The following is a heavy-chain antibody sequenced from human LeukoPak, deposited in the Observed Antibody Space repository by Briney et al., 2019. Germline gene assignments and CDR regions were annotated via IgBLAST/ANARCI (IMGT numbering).Heavy chain of an antibody. CDR2: ISSSGSTI. J-gene: IGHJ6*03. V-gene: IGHV3-11*01. D-gene: IGHD2-2*02. CDR3: ARVGYCSSTSCYTYYYMDV. Sequence: GGSLRLSCAASGFTFSDYYMGWIRQAPGKGLEWVSYISSSGSTIYYADSVKGRFTISRDNAKNSLYLQMNSLRAEDTAVYYCARVGYCSSTSCYTYYYMDVWGKGTTVTVSS. CDR1: GFTFSDYY.